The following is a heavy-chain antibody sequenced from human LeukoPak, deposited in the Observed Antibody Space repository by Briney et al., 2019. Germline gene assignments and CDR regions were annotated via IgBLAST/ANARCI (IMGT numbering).Heavy chain of an antibody. V-gene: IGHV1-8*03. J-gene: IGHJ6*03. Sequence: ASVKVSCKASGYTFTSYDINWVRQATGQGLEWMGWMNPNSGNTGYAQKFQGRVTITRNTSISTAYMELSSLRSEDTAVYYCARATSQYYYYYMDVWGQGTLVTVSS. CDR3: ARATSQYYYYYMDV. D-gene: IGHD1-26*01. CDR2: MNPNSGNT. CDR1: GYTFTSYD.